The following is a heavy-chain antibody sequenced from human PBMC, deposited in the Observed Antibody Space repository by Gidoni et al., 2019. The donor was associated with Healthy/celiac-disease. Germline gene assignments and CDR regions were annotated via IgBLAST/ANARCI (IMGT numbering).Heavy chain of an antibody. CDR1: GGTFSSYA. V-gene: IGHV1-69*04. D-gene: IGHD3-9*01. J-gene: IGHJ4*02. CDR2: IIPILGIA. CDR3: AFSTDYDILTGYYRSLFDY. Sequence: QVQLVPSGAEVKKPGSSVQVSCKASGGTFSSYAISWVRQAPGQGLEWMGRIIPILGIANYAQKFQGRVTITADKSTSTAYMALSSLRSEDTAVYYCAFSTDYDILTGYYRSLFDYWGQGTLVTVSS.